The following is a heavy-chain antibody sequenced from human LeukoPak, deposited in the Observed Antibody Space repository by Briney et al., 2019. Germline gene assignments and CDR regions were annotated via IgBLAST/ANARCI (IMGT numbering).Heavy chain of an antibody. J-gene: IGHJ5*02. CDR1: GVSISSGSYY. Sequence: PSETLSLTCTVSGVSISSGSYYWSWIRQYPGKGLEWIGYIYYSGSTYYNPSLKSRVTISLDTTRNQFSLKLSSVTAADTAIYNCAREKLELRGAYNWFDPWGQGTLVTVSS. V-gene: IGHV4-31*03. D-gene: IGHD1-7*01. CDR3: AREKLELRGAYNWFDP. CDR2: IYYSGST.